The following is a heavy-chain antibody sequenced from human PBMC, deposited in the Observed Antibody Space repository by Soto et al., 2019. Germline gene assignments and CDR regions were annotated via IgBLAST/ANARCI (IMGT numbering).Heavy chain of an antibody. CDR2: IIPIFGTA. CDR1: GGTFSSYA. CDR3: AGVGRDSSGYCDY. Sequence: QVQLVQSGAEVKKPGSSVKVSCKASGGTFSSYAISWVRQAPGQGLEWMGGIIPIFGTANYAQKFQGRVTXTXDXXASTASMERSSLRSEDTAVYYCAGVGRDSSGYCDYWGQGTLVTVSS. J-gene: IGHJ4*02. V-gene: IGHV1-69*05. D-gene: IGHD3-22*01.